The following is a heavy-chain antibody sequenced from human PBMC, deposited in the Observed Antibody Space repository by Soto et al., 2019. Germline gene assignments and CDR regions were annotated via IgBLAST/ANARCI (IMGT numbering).Heavy chain of an antibody. J-gene: IGHJ5*02. CDR1: GGSFSGYY. CDR3: ARGTRNYWFDP. V-gene: IGHV4-34*01. CDR2: INHSGST. D-gene: IGHD1-7*01. Sequence: SETLSLTCAVYGGSFSGYYWSWIRQPPGKGLEWIGEINHSGSTNYNPSLKSRVTISVDTSKNQFSLKLSSVTAADTAAYYCARGTRNYWFDPWGQGTLVTVSS.